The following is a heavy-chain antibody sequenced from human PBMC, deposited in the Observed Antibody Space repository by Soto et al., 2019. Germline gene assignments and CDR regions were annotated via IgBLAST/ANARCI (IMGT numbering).Heavy chain of an antibody. J-gene: IGHJ5*02. CDR2: MYNTGST. Sequence: SETLSLTCTVSGGSISGYYWSWIRQPPGKGLEWIGYMYNTGSTVYNPSLKSRVNISVDTSKNQLSLKLSSVTAADTAVYYCARQKGIAAAENNWFDPWGQGTLVTVSS. D-gene: IGHD6-13*01. V-gene: IGHV4-59*08. CDR3: ARQKGIAAAENNWFDP. CDR1: GGSISGYY.